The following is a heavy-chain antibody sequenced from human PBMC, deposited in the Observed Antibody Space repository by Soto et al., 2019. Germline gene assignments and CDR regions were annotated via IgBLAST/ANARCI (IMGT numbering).Heavy chain of an antibody. D-gene: IGHD2-21*01. CDR1: GFTFSTYW. Sequence: EVQLVESGGGLVQPGGSLRLSCAASGFTFSTYWMNWVRQPPGKGLEWVANMDQDGSSKYYVDSVRGRFTVSRDNAKNSLYLQLNSLIVEDTAVYYCVCGGNFFIYWGQGTLVTVS. J-gene: IGHJ4*02. V-gene: IGHV3-7*01. CDR3: VCGGNFFIY. CDR2: MDQDGSSK.